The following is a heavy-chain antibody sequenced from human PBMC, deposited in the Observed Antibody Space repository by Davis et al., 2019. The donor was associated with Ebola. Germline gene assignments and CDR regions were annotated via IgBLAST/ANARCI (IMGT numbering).Heavy chain of an antibody. D-gene: IGHD2/OR15-2a*01. Sequence: PGGSLRLSCAASGFNFSSYWMHWVRQAPGKGLVWVSRISGEGSTTKYADSVKGRFTISRDNAKNTLYLQMNSLRAEDTAVYYCATSTYLPVYWGQGTLVIVSS. CDR1: GFNFSSYW. CDR2: ISGEGSTT. V-gene: IGHV3-74*03. J-gene: IGHJ4*02. CDR3: ATSTYLPVY.